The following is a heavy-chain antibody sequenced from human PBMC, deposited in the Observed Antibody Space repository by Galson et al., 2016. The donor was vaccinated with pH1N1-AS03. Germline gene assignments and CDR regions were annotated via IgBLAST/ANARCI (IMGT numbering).Heavy chain of an antibody. J-gene: IGHJ4*02. CDR2: LNSTSGNT. CDR3: AKVEIVISSGWYGRFDY. V-gene: IGHV1-3*01. CDR1: GCSFINYA. D-gene: IGHD6-19*01. Sequence: SVKVSCKASGCSFINYAIHWVRQAPGQRLEWMGWLNSTSGNTEYSQKFQGRVTITRDTSASTASMELSSLRSEDTAVYYCAKVEIVISSGWYGRFDYWGQGTLVTVSS.